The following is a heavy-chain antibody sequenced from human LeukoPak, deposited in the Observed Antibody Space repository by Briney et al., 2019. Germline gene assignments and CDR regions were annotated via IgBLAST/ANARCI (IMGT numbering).Heavy chain of an antibody. CDR1: GFTFDDYA. V-gene: IGHV3-9*01. Sequence: PGGSLRLSCAASGFTFDDYAMHWVRQAPGKGLEWVSGISWNSGSIGYADSVKGRFTISRDSAKNSLHLQMNSLRAEDTAFYYRAKADSSGWYDLDYWGQGTLVTVSS. CDR3: AKADSSGWYDLDY. D-gene: IGHD6-19*01. J-gene: IGHJ4*02. CDR2: ISWNSGSI.